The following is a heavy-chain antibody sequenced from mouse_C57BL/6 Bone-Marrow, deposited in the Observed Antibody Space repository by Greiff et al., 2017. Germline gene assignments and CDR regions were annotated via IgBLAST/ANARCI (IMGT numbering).Heavy chain of an antibody. CDR1: GFTFSSYA. V-gene: IGHV5-4*03. Sequence: EVMLVVSGGGLVKPGGSLKLSCAASGFTFSSYAMSWVRQTPDKRLEWVATISDGGSYTYYPDNVKGRFTISRDNAKNNLYLQMSHLKSEDTAMYYCARGPHYYGSSDYWGQGTTLTVSS. D-gene: IGHD1-1*01. CDR3: ARGPHYYGSSDY. CDR2: ISDGGSYT. J-gene: IGHJ2*01.